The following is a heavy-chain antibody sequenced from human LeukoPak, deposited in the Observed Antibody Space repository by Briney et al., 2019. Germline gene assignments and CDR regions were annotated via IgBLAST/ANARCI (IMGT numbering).Heavy chain of an antibody. D-gene: IGHD4-11*01. CDR1: AYSLNAYY. CDR3: ARGLGLDY. CDR2: INPSSGGT. J-gene: IGHJ4*02. V-gene: IGHV1-2*02. Sequence: ASVKVSCKASAYSLNAYYMHWVRQAPGQGLEWMGWINPSSGGTKYAQKFQGRVTMARDTSISTTYMELSRLTSDDTAVYYCARGLGLDYWGQGTLVTVSS.